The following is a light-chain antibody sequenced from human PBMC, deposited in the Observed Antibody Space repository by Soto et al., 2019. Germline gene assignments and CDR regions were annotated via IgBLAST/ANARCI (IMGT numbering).Light chain of an antibody. V-gene: IGLV2-14*03. Sequence: QSALTQPASVSGSPGQSITISCTGTSSDVGGYNYVSWYQQHPGKAPKLIVYDVNSRPSGVSDRFSGSKSGSTASLTISGLQAEDEADYYCTSYTSSSTYVFGSGTKVTV. CDR1: SSDVGGYNY. J-gene: IGLJ1*01. CDR2: DVN. CDR3: TSYTSSSTYV.